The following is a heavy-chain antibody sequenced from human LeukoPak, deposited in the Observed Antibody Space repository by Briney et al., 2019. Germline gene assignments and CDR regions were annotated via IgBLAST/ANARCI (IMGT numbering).Heavy chain of an antibody. V-gene: IGHV4-39*01. J-gene: IGHJ4*02. Sequence: PSETLSLTCTVSGGSISSSSYYWGWIRQPPGKGLEWIGSIYYSGSTYYNPSLKSRVTISVDTSKNQFSLKLSSVTAADTAVYYCARHRYGSSTSCYSDWGQGTPVTVSS. D-gene: IGHD2-2*01. CDR1: GGSISSSSYY. CDR2: IYYSGST. CDR3: ARHRYGSSTSCYSD.